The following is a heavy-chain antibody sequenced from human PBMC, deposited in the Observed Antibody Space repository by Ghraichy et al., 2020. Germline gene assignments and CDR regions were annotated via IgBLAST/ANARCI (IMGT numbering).Heavy chain of an antibody. D-gene: IGHD5-12*01. V-gene: IGHV3-30*04. CDR3: AKDARGPPGGADDYFLDV. CDR2: ISDDGSQR. J-gene: IGHJ3*01. Sequence: LEWVAFISDDGSQRYYADSVKGRLTISRDNSKNTLYLQIPSLRPDDTAVFYCAKDARGPPGGADDYFLDVWGQGITV.